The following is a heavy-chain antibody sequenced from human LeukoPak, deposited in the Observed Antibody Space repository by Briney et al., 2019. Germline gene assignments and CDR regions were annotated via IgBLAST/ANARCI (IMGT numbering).Heavy chain of an antibody. CDR1: GYTFINYY. D-gene: IGHD4-17*01. J-gene: IGHJ4*02. CDR3: ARESFVYGDPFDY. Sequence: ASVKVSCKASGYTFINYYMHWVRQAPGQGLEWMGWISAYNGNTNYAQKLQGRVTMTTDTSTSTAYMELRSLRSDDTAVYYCARESFVYGDPFDYWGQGTLVTVSS. CDR2: ISAYNGNT. V-gene: IGHV1-18*04.